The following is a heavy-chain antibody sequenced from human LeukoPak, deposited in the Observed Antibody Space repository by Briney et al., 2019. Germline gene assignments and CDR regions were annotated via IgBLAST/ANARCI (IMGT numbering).Heavy chain of an antibody. Sequence: SVKVSCKASGGTFSSYAISWVRQAPGQGLEWMGGIIPIFGTANYAQKFQGRVTIAADESTSTAYMELSSLRSEDTAVYYCARGSYYYDSSGYYPLTSTFDYWGQGTLVTVSS. CDR3: ARGSYYYDSSGYYPLTSTFDY. CDR1: GGTFSSYA. J-gene: IGHJ4*02. V-gene: IGHV1-69*13. CDR2: IIPIFGTA. D-gene: IGHD3-22*01.